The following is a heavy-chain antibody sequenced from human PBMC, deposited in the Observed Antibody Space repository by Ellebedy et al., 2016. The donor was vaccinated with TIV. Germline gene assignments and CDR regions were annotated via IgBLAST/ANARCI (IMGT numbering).Heavy chain of an antibody. CDR1: GGSISGEY. Sequence: SETLSLTCTVSGGSISGEYWSWIRQPPGKGPEWIALIRSTGFTAYNPSLKGRVTISVDTSKNQFSLKLSSVTAADAAIYFCGREPSGWVAFDFWGQGRAVSVSS. J-gene: IGHJ3*01. V-gene: IGHV4-59*01. D-gene: IGHD6-19*01. CDR2: IRSTGFT. CDR3: GREPSGWVAFDF.